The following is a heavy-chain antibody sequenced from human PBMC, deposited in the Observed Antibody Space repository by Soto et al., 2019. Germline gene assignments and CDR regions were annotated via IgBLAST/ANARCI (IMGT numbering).Heavy chain of an antibody. CDR1: GGSFSGYY. Sequence: SETLSLTCAVYGGSFSGYYWSWIRQPPGKGLEWIGEINHSERTNYNPSLKSRVTISVDTSKNQFSLKLSSVTAADTAVYYCARGSPIAAAGRGPYNWFDPWGQGTLVT. CDR3: ARGSPIAAAGRGPYNWFDP. CDR2: INHSERT. J-gene: IGHJ5*02. D-gene: IGHD6-13*01. V-gene: IGHV4-34*01.